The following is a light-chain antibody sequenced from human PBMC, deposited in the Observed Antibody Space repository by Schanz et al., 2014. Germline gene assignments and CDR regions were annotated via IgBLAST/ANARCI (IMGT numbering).Light chain of an antibody. V-gene: IGLV2-23*01. J-gene: IGLJ2*01. CDR1: SSDVGSYDF. CDR3: SSHSLTSILV. CDR2: EGT. Sequence: QSALTQPASVSGSPGQSITISCTGTSSDVGSYDFVSWYQQHPGKAPKLMIYEGTKRPSGVSNRFSGSKSGNTASLTISGLQADDEADYYCSSHSLTSILVFGGGTKLTVL.